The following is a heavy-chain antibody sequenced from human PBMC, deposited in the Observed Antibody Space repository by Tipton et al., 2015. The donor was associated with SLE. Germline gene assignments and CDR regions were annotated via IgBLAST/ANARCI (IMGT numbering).Heavy chain of an antibody. Sequence: TLSLTCAVYGGSFSDYYWTWIRQPPGKGPEWIGEINHSGGTNYNPSLKSRVTISVDPSKNQFSLRLSSVTASDTAVFYCARGRRHFSRLFQLNWLDAWGQGTLVTVSS. J-gene: IGHJ5*02. CDR3: ARGRRHFSRLFQLNWLDA. CDR1: GGSFSDYY. CDR2: INHSGGT. V-gene: IGHV4-34*01.